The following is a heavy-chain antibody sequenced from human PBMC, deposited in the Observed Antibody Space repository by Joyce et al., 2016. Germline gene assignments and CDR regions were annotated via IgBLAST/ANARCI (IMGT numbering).Heavy chain of an antibody. V-gene: IGHV4-34*02. J-gene: IGHJ5*02. D-gene: IGHD6-19*01. CDR1: GGPFRGYF. CDR2: INYSGNA. Sequence: QVQLQQWGAGLLKPSETLSLTCAVCGGPFRGYFWSWVRQPPGKGLEWIGDINYSGNANYSPDLKSRVTISIDTSKNQFSMKMMSVSAADTATYYGARSQWLAPLSSWGQGSLVTVSS. CDR3: ARSQWLAPLSS.